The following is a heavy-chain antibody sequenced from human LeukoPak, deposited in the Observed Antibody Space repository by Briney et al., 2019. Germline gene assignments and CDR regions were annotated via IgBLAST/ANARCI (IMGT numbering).Heavy chain of an antibody. CDR1: GFTVSSNY. D-gene: IGHD3-10*01. CDR2: IYSGGST. CDR3: ARHPYGSGEIGY. J-gene: IGHJ4*02. Sequence: GGSLRLSCAASGFTVSSNYMSWVRQAPGKGLEWVSVIYSGGSTYYADSVKGRFTISRDNSKNTLFLQMNSLRAEDTAVYYCARHPYGSGEIGYWGQGTLVTVSS. V-gene: IGHV3-66*04.